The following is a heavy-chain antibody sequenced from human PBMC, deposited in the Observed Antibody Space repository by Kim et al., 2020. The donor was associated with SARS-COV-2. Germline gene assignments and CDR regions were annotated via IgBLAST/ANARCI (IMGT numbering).Heavy chain of an antibody. V-gene: IGHV3-48*03. D-gene: IGHD3-10*01. CDR2: STI. J-gene: IGHJ4*02. Sequence: STIYYADSVKGRFTISRDNAKNSLYLQMNSLRAEDTAVYYCARDGSPFDYWGQGTLVTVSS. CDR3: ARDGSPFDY.